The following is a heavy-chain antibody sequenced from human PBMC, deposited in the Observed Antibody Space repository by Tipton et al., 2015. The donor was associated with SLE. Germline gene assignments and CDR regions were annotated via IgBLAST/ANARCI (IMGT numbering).Heavy chain of an antibody. CDR2: INASGTAT. CDR3: FRGHYYDN. CDR1: GFRFTDYY. V-gene: IGHV3-11*03. Sequence: GSLRLSCAASGFRFTDYYMVWVRQAPGKGLEWVSDINASGTATSNADSVKGRFSIARDNAKNSLYLQMNDLRAEDTAVYYCFRGHYYDNWGQGTLVTVSS. D-gene: IGHD3-10*01. J-gene: IGHJ4*02.